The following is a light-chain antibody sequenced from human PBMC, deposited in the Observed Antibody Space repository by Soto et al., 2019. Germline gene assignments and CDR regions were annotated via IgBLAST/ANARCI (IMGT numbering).Light chain of an antibody. CDR3: QHYNSYSEA. CDR2: KAS. CDR1: QDISNF. Sequence: DIQMTQSPSSLSASVGDRVTITFQASQDISNFLNWYQQKPGKAPKLLIYKASTLKSGVPSRFSGSGSGTEFTLTISSLQPDDFATYYCQHYNSYSEAFGQGTKVDIK. V-gene: IGKV1-5*03. J-gene: IGKJ1*01.